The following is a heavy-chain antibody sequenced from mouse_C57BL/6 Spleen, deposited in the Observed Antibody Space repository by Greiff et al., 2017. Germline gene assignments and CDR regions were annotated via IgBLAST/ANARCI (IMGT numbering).Heavy chain of an antibody. CDR2: IDPSDSYT. CDR3: AAIYYYGSSYSAWFAY. V-gene: IGHV1-69*01. J-gene: IGHJ3*01. D-gene: IGHD1-1*01. CDR1: GYTFTSYW. Sequence: QVQLKQPGAELVMPGASVKLSCKASGYTFTSYWMHWVKQRPGQGLEWIGEIDPSDSYTNYNQKFKGKSTLTVDKSSSTAYMQLSSLTSEDSAVYYCAAIYYYGSSYSAWFAYWGQGTLVTVSA.